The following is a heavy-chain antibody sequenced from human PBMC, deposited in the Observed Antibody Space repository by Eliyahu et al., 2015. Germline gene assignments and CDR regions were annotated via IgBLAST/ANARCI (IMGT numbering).Heavy chain of an antibody. V-gene: IGHV1-2*02. CDR3: AGLIPRVGTFDI. CDR1: GYTFSAYY. CDR2: VNPNSGGT. D-gene: IGHD2-2*02. J-gene: IGHJ3*02. Sequence: QVQLVQSGAEVKKPGASVKVSCTASGYTFSAYYMHWVRQAPGQGLEWLGWVNPNSGGTNYAQNFQGRVTMTRDTSISTTYMELSSLRSDDTAVYYCAGLIPRVGTFDIWGQGTKVTVSS.